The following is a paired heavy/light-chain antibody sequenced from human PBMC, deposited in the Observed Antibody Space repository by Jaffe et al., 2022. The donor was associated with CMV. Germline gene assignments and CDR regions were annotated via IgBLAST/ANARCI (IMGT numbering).Light chain of an antibody. V-gene: IGLV5-45*03. J-gene: IGLJ3*02. CDR2: YKSDSDK. CDR3: MIWHSSAWV. CDR1: SGINVGTYR. Sequence: QAVLTQPSSLSASPGASASLTCTLRSGINVGTYRIYWYQQKPGSPPQYLLRYKSDSDKQQGSGVPSRFSGSKDASANAGILLISGLQSEDEADYYCMIWHSSAWVFGGGTKLTVL.
Heavy chain of an antibody. Sequence: QVQLQESGPGLVKPSETLSLTCTVSGGSISSYYWSWIRQPPGKGLEWIGYIYYSGSTNYNPSLKSRVTISVDTSKNQFSLKLSSVTAADTAVYYCARDRYYDSSGYYDARIHDAFDIWGQGTMVTVSS. CDR2: IYYSGST. J-gene: IGHJ3*02. V-gene: IGHV4-59*01. D-gene: IGHD3-22*01. CDR3: ARDRYYDSSGYYDARIHDAFDI. CDR1: GGSISSYY.